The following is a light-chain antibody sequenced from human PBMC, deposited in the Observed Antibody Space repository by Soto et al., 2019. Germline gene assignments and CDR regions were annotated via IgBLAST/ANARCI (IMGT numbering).Light chain of an antibody. J-gene: IGKJ1*01. CDR3: QQYGGSPWT. CDR1: QSVNSNY. Sequence: EIVLTQSPGTLSLSPGERATLSCRSSQSVNSNYLAWYQQKPGQAPRLLIYAASSRAAGFPDRFSGSGSETDFTLTISRLEPEDFAVYYCQQYGGSPWTFCQGTKVEIK. CDR2: AAS. V-gene: IGKV3-20*01.